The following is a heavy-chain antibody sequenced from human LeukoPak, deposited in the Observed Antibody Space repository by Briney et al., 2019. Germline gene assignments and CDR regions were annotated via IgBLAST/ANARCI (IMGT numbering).Heavy chain of an antibody. V-gene: IGHV4-39*07. CDR1: GGSISSSSYY. CDR2: INHSGST. CDR3: ARGGDSSSWYTDWFDP. J-gene: IGHJ5*02. D-gene: IGHD6-13*01. Sequence: PSETLSLTCTVSGGSISSSSYYWSWIRQPPGKGLEWIGEINHSGSTNYNPSLKSRVTISVDTSKNQFSLKLSSVTAADTAVYYCARGGDSSSWYTDWFDPWGQGTLVTVSS.